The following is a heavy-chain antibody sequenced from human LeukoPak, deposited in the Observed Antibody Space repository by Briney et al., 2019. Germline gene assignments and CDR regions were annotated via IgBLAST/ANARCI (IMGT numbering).Heavy chain of an antibody. CDR3: AKRVGLGKYFFDH. Sequence: SETLSLTCAVYGGSFSGDYWSWIRQPPGKGLEWIGEIDSRGSINYNPALKSRVTLSIDTWKNQFSLKLNSVTAADTAVFYCAKRVGLGKYFFDHLGQGALVTVSS. V-gene: IGHV4-34*01. D-gene: IGHD3/OR15-3a*01. CDR1: GGSFSGDY. CDR2: IDSRGSI. J-gene: IGHJ4*02.